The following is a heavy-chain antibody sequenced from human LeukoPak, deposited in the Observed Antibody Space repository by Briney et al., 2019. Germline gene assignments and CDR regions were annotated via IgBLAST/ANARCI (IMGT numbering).Heavy chain of an antibody. Sequence: ASVKVSCKASGGTFNNYAIYWVRQAPGQGLEWMGGIIPLFGKAKYAQKFQGRVTITADESTSTAYMELSSLRFEDTAVFYCARDQAVAGTTDAFDIWGQGTMVTVSS. D-gene: IGHD6-19*01. CDR3: ARDQAVAGTTDAFDI. CDR1: GGTFNNYA. J-gene: IGHJ3*02. CDR2: IIPLFGKA. V-gene: IGHV1-69*13.